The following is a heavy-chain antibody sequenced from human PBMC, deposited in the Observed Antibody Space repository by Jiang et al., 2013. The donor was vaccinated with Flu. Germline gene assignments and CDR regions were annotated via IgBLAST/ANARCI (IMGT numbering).Heavy chain of an antibody. V-gene: IGHV3-9*01. D-gene: IGHD5-24*01. Sequence: FTISRDNAKNSLYLQMNSLRAEDTALYYCAKDKRDMATIAGLDYWGQGTLVTVSS. J-gene: IGHJ4*02. CDR3: AKDKRDMATIAGLDY.